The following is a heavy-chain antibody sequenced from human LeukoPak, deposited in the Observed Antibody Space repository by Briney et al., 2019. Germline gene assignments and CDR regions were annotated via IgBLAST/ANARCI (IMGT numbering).Heavy chain of an antibody. D-gene: IGHD2-15*01. Sequence: SETLSLTCTVSGGSISNYYCNWIRQPPGKGLEWIGYIYYSGSTKYNPSLKSRVTMSVDTSKNQFSLKLSSVTAADTAVYYCARVRGGSRRHYYMDVWGKGTTVTISS. J-gene: IGHJ6*03. CDR3: ARVRGGSRRHYYMDV. CDR2: IYYSGST. CDR1: GGSISNYY. V-gene: IGHV4-59*01.